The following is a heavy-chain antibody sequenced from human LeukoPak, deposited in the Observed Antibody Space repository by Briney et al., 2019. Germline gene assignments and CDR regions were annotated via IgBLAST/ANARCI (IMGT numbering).Heavy chain of an antibody. Sequence: SETLALTCTVSGGSISSYYWSWIRQPPGKGLKWIGNIYYSGYTTYSPSLRSRVTISVDTSKNQFSLKLSSVTAGDTAVYYCARGYYYDNSGPEFDYWGQGILVTVSS. V-gene: IGHV4-59*01. J-gene: IGHJ4*02. CDR3: ARGYYYDNSGPEFDY. D-gene: IGHD3-22*01. CDR2: IYYSGYT. CDR1: GGSISSYY.